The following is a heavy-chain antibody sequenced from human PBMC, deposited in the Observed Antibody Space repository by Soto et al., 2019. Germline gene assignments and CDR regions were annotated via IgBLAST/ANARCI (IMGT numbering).Heavy chain of an antibody. Sequence: SETLSLTCTVSGGSVSSGSYYWSWIRQPPGKGLEWVGYIYYSGSTNYNPSLKSRVTISVDTSKNQFSLKLSSVTAADTAVYYCARGVVPAAAISPHNWFDPWGQGTLVTVSS. CDR2: IYYSGST. V-gene: IGHV4-61*01. J-gene: IGHJ5*02. CDR3: ARGVVPAAAISPHNWFDP. CDR1: GGSVSSGSYY. D-gene: IGHD2-2*01.